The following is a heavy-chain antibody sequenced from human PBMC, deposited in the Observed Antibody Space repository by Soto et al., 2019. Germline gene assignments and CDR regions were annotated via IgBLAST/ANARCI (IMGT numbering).Heavy chain of an antibody. Sequence: ETLSLTCSVSGYSVSSSDYYWAWIRQPPGKGLEWIGSMLYSGLAYYNPSLKSRVTLSVDTSKNQFSVRLNSVTASDTAVYYCAPLSVSLSGPYGIHVWGQGTTVTVSS. CDR2: MLYSGLA. J-gene: IGHJ6*02. D-gene: IGHD2-15*01. CDR3: APLSVSLSGPYGIHV. CDR1: GYSVSSSDYY. V-gene: IGHV4-39*01.